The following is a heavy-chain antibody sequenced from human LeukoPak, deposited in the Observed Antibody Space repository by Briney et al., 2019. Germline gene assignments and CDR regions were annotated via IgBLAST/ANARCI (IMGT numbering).Heavy chain of an antibody. D-gene: IGHD3-10*01. CDR3: ARDQVLLWFGRAIFDY. Sequence: RASVKVSCKASGYTFTGYYMHWVRQAPGQGLEWMGWINPNSGGTNYAQKFQGRVTMTRDTSISTAYMELSRLRSDDTAVYYCARDQVLLWFGRAIFDYWGQGTLVTVSS. CDR2: INPNSGGT. V-gene: IGHV1-2*02. J-gene: IGHJ4*02. CDR1: GYTFTGYY.